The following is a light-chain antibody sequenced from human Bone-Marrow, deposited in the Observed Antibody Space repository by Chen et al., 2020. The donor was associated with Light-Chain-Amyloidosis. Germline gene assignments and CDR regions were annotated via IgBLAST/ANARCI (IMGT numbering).Light chain of an antibody. Sequence: QSALTQPASVSGSPGQSITISCTGSSRDVGGYDYVSCYQQHPGKAPQLIIYDVINRPSGVSDRFSGSKSGYTASLTISGLQADDEADYYCTSYTSSRTRVFGTGTKVTVL. CDR1: SRDVGGYDY. V-gene: IGLV2-14*01. CDR2: DVI. CDR3: TSYTSSRTRV. J-gene: IGLJ1*01.